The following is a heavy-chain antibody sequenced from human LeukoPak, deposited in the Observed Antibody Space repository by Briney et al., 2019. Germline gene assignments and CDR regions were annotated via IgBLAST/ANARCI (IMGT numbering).Heavy chain of an antibody. CDR3: ARDLGYCSGGSCPPYGMDV. D-gene: IGHD2-15*01. Sequence: GGSLRLSCAASGFTFSSYAMSWVRQAPGKGLEWVSSISSSSSYIYYADSVKGRFTISRDNAKNSLYLQMNSLRAEDTAVYYCARDLGYCSGGSCPPYGMDVWGQGTTVTVSS. CDR1: GFTFSSYA. V-gene: IGHV3-21*01. J-gene: IGHJ6*02. CDR2: ISSSSSYI.